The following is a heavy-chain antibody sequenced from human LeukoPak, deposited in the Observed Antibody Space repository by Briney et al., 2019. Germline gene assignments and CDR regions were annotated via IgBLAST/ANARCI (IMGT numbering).Heavy chain of an antibody. J-gene: IGHJ3*02. Sequence: GGSLRLSCAASGFTFSSYAMSWVRQAPGKGLEWVSAISGSGGSTYYADSVEGRFTISRDNSKNTLYLQMNSLRAEDTAVYYCAKDSPKFRWLAPTGDAFYIWGQGTTVSFSS. D-gene: IGHD6-19*01. CDR2: ISGSGGST. V-gene: IGHV3-23*01. CDR1: GFTFSSYA. CDR3: AKDSPKFRWLAPTGDAFYI.